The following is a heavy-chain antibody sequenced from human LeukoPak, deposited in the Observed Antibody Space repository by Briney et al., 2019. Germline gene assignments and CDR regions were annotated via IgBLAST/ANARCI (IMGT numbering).Heavy chain of an antibody. D-gene: IGHD6-13*01. J-gene: IGHJ4*01. Sequence: GGSLRLSCAVSGFTFTDYWMNWVRQAPGKGPEWVASIRQDGSERTYVDSVKGRFTISRDNTKNSLSLQLNGLRAEDTAVYYCARDGTAAGLYFDLWGQGTLVTVSS. CDR3: ARDGTAAGLYFDL. CDR1: GFTFTDYW. CDR2: IRQDGSER. V-gene: IGHV3-7*01.